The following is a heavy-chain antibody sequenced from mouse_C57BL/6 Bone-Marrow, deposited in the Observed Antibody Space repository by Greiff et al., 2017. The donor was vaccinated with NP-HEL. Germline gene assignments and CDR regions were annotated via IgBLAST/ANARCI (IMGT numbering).Heavy chain of an antibody. CDR2: IDPSDSYT. J-gene: IGHJ3*01. Sequence: VKLQQPGAELVKPGASVKLSCKASGYTFTSYWMQWVKQRPGQGLEWIGEIDPSDSYTNYNQKFKGKATLTVDTSSSTAYMQLSSLTSEDSAVYYCARGTFYYGSSYVQFAYWGQGTLVTVSA. V-gene: IGHV1-50*01. D-gene: IGHD1-1*01. CDR3: ARGTFYYGSSYVQFAY. CDR1: GYTFTSYW.